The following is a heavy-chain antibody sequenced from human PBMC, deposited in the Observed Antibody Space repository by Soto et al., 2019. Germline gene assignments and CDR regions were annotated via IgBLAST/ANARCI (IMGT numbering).Heavy chain of an antibody. V-gene: IGHV4-59*01. CDR2: IYYSGST. J-gene: IGHJ5*02. CDR1: GGSIISYY. Sequence: SATLSLTCSVSGGSIISYYWIWIRQPPGKGLEWIGYIYYSGSTNYNPSLKSRVTISVDTSKNQFSLKLSSVTAADTAVYYCARGAYCGGDCYSFLWFDPWGQGTLVTVSS. D-gene: IGHD2-21*02. CDR3: ARGAYCGGDCYSFLWFDP.